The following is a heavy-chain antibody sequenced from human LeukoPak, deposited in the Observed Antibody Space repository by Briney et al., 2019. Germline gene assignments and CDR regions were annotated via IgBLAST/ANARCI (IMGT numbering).Heavy chain of an antibody. Sequence: QTGGSLRLSCAASGFTFSSYSMNWVRQAPGKGLEWVSYISSSSSTIYYADSVKGRFTISRDNAKNSLYLQMNSLRAEDTAVYYCAREGGGVPAAMGVVVWGQGTTVTVSS. CDR3: AREGGGVPAAMGVVV. CDR2: ISSSSSTI. J-gene: IGHJ6*02. V-gene: IGHV3-48*04. D-gene: IGHD2-2*01. CDR1: GFTFSSYS.